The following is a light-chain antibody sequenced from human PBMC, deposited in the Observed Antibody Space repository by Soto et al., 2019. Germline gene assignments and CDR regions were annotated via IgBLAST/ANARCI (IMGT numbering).Light chain of an antibody. CDR3: SSYAGSNNLV. Sequence: QSALTQPPSASGSPGQSVTISCTGTSSDVGGYNYVSWYQQHPGTAPKLMIYEVSKRPSGVPDRFSGSKSGNTASLTVSGLQAEDAAYYCCSSYAGSNNLVFGGGTKLTVL. CDR2: EVS. V-gene: IGLV2-8*01. CDR1: SSDVGGYNY. J-gene: IGLJ3*02.